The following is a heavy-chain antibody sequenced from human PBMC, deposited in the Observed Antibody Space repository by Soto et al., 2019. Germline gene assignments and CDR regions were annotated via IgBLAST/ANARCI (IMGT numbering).Heavy chain of an antibody. V-gene: IGHV4-39*01. CDR2: INYSGKT. CDR1: GGSINYSTYY. Sequence: SETLSLTCSVSGGSINYSTYYWGWIRQPPGKGLEWIGSINYSGKTYYSPSLKSRVTVSVDTSKNQFSLKLTSVTAADTAVYYCARHVEVLWFGELSAGGWFDPWGQGNLVTVSS. J-gene: IGHJ5*02. CDR3: ARHVEVLWFGELSAGGWFDP. D-gene: IGHD3-10*01.